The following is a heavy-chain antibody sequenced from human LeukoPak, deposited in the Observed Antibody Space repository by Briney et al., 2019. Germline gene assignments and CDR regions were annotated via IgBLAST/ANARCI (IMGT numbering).Heavy chain of an antibody. J-gene: IGHJ5*02. CDR1: GGSFSGYY. D-gene: IGHD5-12*01. CDR3: ARGIGGSGFDP. V-gene: IGHV4-34*01. Sequence: SETLSLTCAVCGGSFSGYYWSWIRQPPGKGLEWIGEINHSGSTNYNPSLKSRVTISVDTSKNQFSLKLSSVTAADTAVYYCARGIGGSGFDPWGQGTLVTVSS. CDR2: INHSGST.